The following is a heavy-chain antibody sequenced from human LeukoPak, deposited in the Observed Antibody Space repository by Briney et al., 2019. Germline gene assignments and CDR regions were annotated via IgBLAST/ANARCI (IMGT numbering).Heavy chain of an antibody. J-gene: IGHJ4*02. CDR3: ARGVPYDSWSGPHYSDY. Sequence: GGSLRLSCAASRFTLSTYWMSWVRQAPGKGLEWVAHIKQDGSQGYYVDSVKGRFTISRDSAKNSLYLQMNSLRAEDTAVYYCARGVPYDSWSGPHYSDYWGQGTLVTVSS. CDR2: IKQDGSQG. V-gene: IGHV3-7*01. CDR1: RFTLSTYW. D-gene: IGHD3-3*01.